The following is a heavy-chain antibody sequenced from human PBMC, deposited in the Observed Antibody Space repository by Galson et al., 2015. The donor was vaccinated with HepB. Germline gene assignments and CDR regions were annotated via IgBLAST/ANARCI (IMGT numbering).Heavy chain of an antibody. CDR1: GDTFVSYG. Sequence: SVKVSCKASGDTFVSYGILWVRQAPGQGLEWMGGIIPIYGVPNYAENFQGRLTITADASTSTAYMELSSLKFEDTAVYFCARSLANNDMLTGYFDSWGQGTL. CDR3: ARSLANNDMLTGYFDS. D-gene: IGHD3-9*01. J-gene: IGHJ4*02. V-gene: IGHV1-69*13. CDR2: IIPIYGVP.